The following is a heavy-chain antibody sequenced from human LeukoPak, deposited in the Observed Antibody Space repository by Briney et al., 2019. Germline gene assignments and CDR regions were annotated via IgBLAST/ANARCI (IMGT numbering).Heavy chain of an antibody. D-gene: IGHD6-19*01. CDR2: INWNGGST. V-gene: IGHV3-20*04. CDR1: GXTFDDYG. CDR3: ARDISSGWYFDY. J-gene: IGHJ4*02. Sequence: GGSLRLSCAVSGXTFDDYGMSWVRQAPGKGLEWVSGINWNGGSTGYVGSVKGRFTISRDNAKNSLHLQMNSLRAEDTALYYCARDISSGWYFDYWGQGTLVTVSS.